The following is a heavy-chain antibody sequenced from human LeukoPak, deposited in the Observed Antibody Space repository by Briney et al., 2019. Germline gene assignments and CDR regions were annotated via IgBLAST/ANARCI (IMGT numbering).Heavy chain of an antibody. V-gene: IGHV1-2*02. J-gene: IGHJ6*02. Sequence: GASVTVSCKASGYTFTGYYMHWVRQAPGQGLEWMGWINPNSGGTNYAQKFQGRVTMTRDTSISTAYMELSRLRSDDTAVYYCAREDIVVVPAASFGMDVWGQGTTVTVSS. CDR3: AREDIVVVPAASFGMDV. CDR2: INPNSGGT. CDR1: GYTFTGYY. D-gene: IGHD2-2*01.